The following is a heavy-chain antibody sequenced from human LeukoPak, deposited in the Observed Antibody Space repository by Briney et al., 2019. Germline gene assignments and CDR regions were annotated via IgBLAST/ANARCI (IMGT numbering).Heavy chain of an antibody. V-gene: IGHV3-7*01. J-gene: IGHJ3*02. Sequence: GGSLRLSCAASGFTFSSYWMSWVRQAPGKGLEWVANIKQDGSEKYYVDSVKGRFTISRDNAKNSLYLQMNSLRAEDTAVYYCARDSSSFEDAFDIWGQGTMVTVSS. CDR2: IKQDGSEK. CDR3: ARDSSSFEDAFDI. D-gene: IGHD6-13*01. CDR1: GFTFSSYW.